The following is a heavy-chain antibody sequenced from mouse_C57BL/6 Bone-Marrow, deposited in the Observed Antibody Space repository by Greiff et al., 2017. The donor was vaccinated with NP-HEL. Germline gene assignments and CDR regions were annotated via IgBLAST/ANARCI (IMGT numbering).Heavy chain of an antibody. Sequence: LQESGAELVRPGTSVKVSCKASGYAFTNYLIEWVKQRPGQGLEWIGVINPGSGGTNYNEKFKGKATLTADKSSSTAYMQLSSLTSEDSAVDFCASPTGTDYYAMDYWGQGTSVTVSS. V-gene: IGHV1-54*01. J-gene: IGHJ4*01. CDR1: GYAFTNYL. CDR3: ASPTGTDYYAMDY. D-gene: IGHD4-1*02. CDR2: INPGSGGT.